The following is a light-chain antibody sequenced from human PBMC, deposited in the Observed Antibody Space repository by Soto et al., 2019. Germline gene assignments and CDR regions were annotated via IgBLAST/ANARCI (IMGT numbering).Light chain of an antibody. Sequence: SYELTQPPSVSVSPGQTASITCSGDKLGDKYACWYQQKPGQSPVLVIYQDSKRPSGIPERFSGSNSGNTATLTISGTQAMDEADNYCQAWDSGTVVFGGGTKGPS. CDR2: QDS. J-gene: IGLJ2*01. CDR3: QAWDSGTVV. V-gene: IGLV3-1*01. CDR1: KLGDKY.